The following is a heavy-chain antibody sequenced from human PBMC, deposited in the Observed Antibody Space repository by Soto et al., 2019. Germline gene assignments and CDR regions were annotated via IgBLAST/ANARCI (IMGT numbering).Heavy chain of an antibody. D-gene: IGHD1-26*01. CDR3: ARESSGSYYRAFDI. Sequence: ASVKVFCKASGYTFTGYYMHWVRQAPGQGLEWMGWINPNSGGTNYAQKFQGWVTMTRDTSISTAYMELSRLRSDDTAVYYCARESSGSYYRAFDIWGQGTMVTVSS. CDR1: GYTFTGYY. J-gene: IGHJ3*02. CDR2: INPNSGGT. V-gene: IGHV1-2*04.